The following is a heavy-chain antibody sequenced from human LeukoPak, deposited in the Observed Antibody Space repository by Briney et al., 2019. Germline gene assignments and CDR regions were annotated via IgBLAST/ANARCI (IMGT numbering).Heavy chain of an antibody. J-gene: IGHJ6*02. CDR2: ISGSGGST. CDR1: GFTFSSYA. D-gene: IGHD4-4*01. CDR3: AEDTVTTRYYYYGMDV. Sequence: PGGSLRLSCAASGFTFSSYAMSWVRQAPGKGLEWVSAISGSGGSTYYADSVKGRFTISRDNSKNTLYLQMNSLRAEDTAVYYCAEDTVTTRYYYYGMDVWGQGTTVTVSS. V-gene: IGHV3-23*01.